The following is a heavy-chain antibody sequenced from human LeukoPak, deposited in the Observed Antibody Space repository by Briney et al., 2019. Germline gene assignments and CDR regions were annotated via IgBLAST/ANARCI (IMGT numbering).Heavy chain of an antibody. V-gene: IGHV4-59*08. Sequence: SETLSLTCTASRVSIRSYYWSWIRQPPGKGLEWIGYIFYAGSTTYNPSLKSRVTISIDTSKNQFSLKLNSVTAADTAVYYCARGERGYSYGPLDYWGQGILVTVSS. CDR1: RVSIRSYY. CDR3: ARGERGYSYGPLDY. J-gene: IGHJ4*02. CDR2: IFYAGST. D-gene: IGHD5-18*01.